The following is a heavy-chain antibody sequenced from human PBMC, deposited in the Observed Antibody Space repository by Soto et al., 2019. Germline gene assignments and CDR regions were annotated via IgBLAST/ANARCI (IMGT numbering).Heavy chain of an antibody. J-gene: IGHJ4*02. V-gene: IGHV1-46*01. D-gene: IGHD2-21*02. CDR2: VNPSGGHT. CDR1: GDTFTDYY. CDR3: ARGGHVVVVTAALDY. Sequence: QVQLMQSGAEVKKPGASVKVSCKASGDTFTDYYIHWVRQAPGQGLEWMGTVNPSGGHTTYAQHFLGRVTMTRDTSTSPLYMELTSLTSDDTAVYYCARGGHVVVVTAALDYWGQGNLVTVSS.